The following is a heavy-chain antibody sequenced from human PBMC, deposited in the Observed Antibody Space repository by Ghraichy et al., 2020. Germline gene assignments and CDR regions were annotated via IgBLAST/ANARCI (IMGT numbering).Heavy chain of an antibody. D-gene: IGHD3-22*01. V-gene: IGHV3-21*01. Sequence: GGSLRLSCAASGFTFSSYSMNWVRQAPGKGLEWVSSISSSSSYIYYADSVKGRFTISRDNAKNSLYLQMNSLRAEDTAVYYCASCYYDSSGYQTYYFDYWGQGTLVTVSS. CDR3: ASCYYDSSGYQTYYFDY. CDR2: ISSSSSYI. J-gene: IGHJ4*02. CDR1: GFTFSSYS.